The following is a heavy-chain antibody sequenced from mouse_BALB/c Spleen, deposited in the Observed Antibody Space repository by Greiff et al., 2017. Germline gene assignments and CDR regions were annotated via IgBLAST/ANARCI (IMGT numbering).Heavy chain of an antibody. CDR1: GFSLTGDG. V-gene: IGHV2-6-7*01. CDR2: IWGDGST. J-gene: IGHJ3*01. D-gene: IGHD3-2*01. CDR3: ARDGDSSGWFAY. Sequence: VKLVESGPGLVAPSQSLSITCTVSGFSLTGDGVNWVRQPPGKGLEWLGMIWGDGSTDYNSALKSRLSISKDNSKSQVFLKMNSLQTDDTARYYCARDGDSSGWFAYWGQGTLVTVSA.